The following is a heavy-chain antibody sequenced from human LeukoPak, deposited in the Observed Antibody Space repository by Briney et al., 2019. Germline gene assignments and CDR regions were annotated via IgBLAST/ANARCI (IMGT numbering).Heavy chain of an antibody. CDR1: GFTFSTYN. V-gene: IGHV3-48*04. Sequence: GGSLRLSCAASGFTFSTYNMNWVRQAPGKGLEWVSYISSSRSNTIYYADSVKGRFTISRDDAKNSLYLQMNSLRAEDTAVYYCARDLYYYGSGNYVPGFPDYWGQGTLVTVSS. D-gene: IGHD3-10*01. CDR2: ISSSRSNTI. CDR3: ARDLYYYGSGNYVPGFPDY. J-gene: IGHJ4*02.